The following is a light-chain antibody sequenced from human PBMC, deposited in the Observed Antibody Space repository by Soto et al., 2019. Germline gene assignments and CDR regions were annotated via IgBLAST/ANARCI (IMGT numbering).Light chain of an antibody. Sequence: EIVMTQSPATLSVSPGERATLSCRASQSVSSNLAWYQQKPGQAPRLLIYGASTRATGIPARFSGSGSGTEFTLTISRLEPEDFAVYYCQQYAASPRTFGQGTKVDI. CDR1: QSVSSN. J-gene: IGKJ1*01. CDR3: QQYAASPRT. CDR2: GAS. V-gene: IGKV3-15*01.